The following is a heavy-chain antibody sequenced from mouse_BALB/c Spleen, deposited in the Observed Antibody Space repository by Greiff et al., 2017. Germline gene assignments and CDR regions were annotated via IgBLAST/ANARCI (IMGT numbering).Heavy chain of an antibody. J-gene: IGHJ2*01. Sequence: EVMLVESGGGLVKPGGSLKLSCAASGFTFSSYAMSWVRQTPEKRLEWVATISSGGSYTYYPDSVKGRFTISRDNAKNTLYLQMSSLRSEDTAMYYCARQDRTDFDYWGQGTTLTVSS. CDR3: ARQDRTDFDY. D-gene: IGHD2-14*01. CDR2: ISSGGSYT. CDR1: GFTFSSYA. V-gene: IGHV5-9-3*01.